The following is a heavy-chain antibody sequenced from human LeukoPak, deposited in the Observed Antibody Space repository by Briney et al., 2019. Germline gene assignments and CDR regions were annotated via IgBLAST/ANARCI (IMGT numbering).Heavy chain of an antibody. J-gene: IGHJ4*02. Sequence: GGSLRLSCAASGFTFSNYGMHWVRQAPDKGLEWVSAISGSGGSTYYADSVKGRFTISRDNSKNTLYLQMNSLRAEDTAVYYCAKDRGYCSSTSCYFDYWGQGTLVTVSS. V-gene: IGHV3-23*01. CDR1: GFTFSNYG. CDR2: ISGSGGST. CDR3: AKDRGYCSSTSCYFDY. D-gene: IGHD2-2*01.